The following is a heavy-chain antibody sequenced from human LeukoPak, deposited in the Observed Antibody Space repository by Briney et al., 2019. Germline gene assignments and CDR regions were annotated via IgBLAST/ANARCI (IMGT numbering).Heavy chain of an antibody. CDR3: ARVLPPRGGRSGWYETNDY. Sequence: GGSLRLSCAASGFTFSSYAMSWVRQAPGKGLEWVSAISGSGGSTYYAASVKGWFTISRDNSKNTLYLQMNSLRADDTAVYYCARVLPPRGGRSGWYETNDYWGQGTLVTVSS. D-gene: IGHD6-19*01. J-gene: IGHJ4*02. CDR1: GFTFSSYA. CDR2: ISGSGGST. V-gene: IGHV3-23*01.